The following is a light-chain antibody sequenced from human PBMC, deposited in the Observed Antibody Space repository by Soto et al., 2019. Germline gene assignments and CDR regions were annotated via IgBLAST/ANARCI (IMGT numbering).Light chain of an antibody. CDR3: QQSYSTPWT. CDR1: QSISIS. CDR2: AAS. V-gene: IGKV1-39*01. J-gene: IGKJ1*01. Sequence: DIQMTQSPSSLSASVGDRVTITCRASQSISISLNWYQLKPGKAPKLLIYAASTLQSGVPSRFSGSGSGTDFTLTISSLQPEDFATYYCQQSYSTPWTFGQGTKVDIK.